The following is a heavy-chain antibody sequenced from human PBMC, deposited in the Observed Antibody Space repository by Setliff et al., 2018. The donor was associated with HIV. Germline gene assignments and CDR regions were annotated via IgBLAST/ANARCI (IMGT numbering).Heavy chain of an antibody. V-gene: IGHV1-69*16. CDR1: GGTFNTYT. CDR3: ARAPRLTMIRGVFDY. CDR2: INPVHGTT. Sequence: SVKVSCKASGGTFNTYTITWVRQAPGQGLEWMGGINPVHGTTNYAQKLQGRVTITTDESRSIVYMEVSSLRSEDTAVYYCARAPRLTMIRGVFDYWCQGTLVTVSS. D-gene: IGHD3-10*01. J-gene: IGHJ4*02.